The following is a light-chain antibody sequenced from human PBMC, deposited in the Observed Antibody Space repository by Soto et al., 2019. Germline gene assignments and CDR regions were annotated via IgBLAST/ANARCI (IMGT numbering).Light chain of an antibody. J-gene: IGLJ1*01. CDR1: SSDVGGYNY. CDR3: CSYAGSYTYV. V-gene: IGLV2-11*01. Sequence: SALTQPRSVSGSPGQSVTISCTGTSSDVGGYNYVSWYQQHPGKAPILMIYDVSKRPSGVPDRFSGSKSGNTASLTISGLQAEDEADYYCCSYAGSYTYVFGTGTKVTVL. CDR2: DVS.